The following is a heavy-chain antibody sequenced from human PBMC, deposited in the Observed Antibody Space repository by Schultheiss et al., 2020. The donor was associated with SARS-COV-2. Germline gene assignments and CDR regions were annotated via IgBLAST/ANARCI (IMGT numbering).Heavy chain of an antibody. CDR2: IYHSGST. V-gene: IGHV4-4*02. CDR3: GRLQNNLRHYYYMDV. CDR1: GGSISSSNW. Sequence: SETLSLTCAVSGGSISSSNWWSWVRQPPGKGLEWIGEIYHSGSTNYNPSLKSRVTISVDTSKNQFSLKLSSVTAADTAVYYCGRLQNNLRHYYYMDVWGKGTTVTVSS. J-gene: IGHJ6*03. D-gene: IGHD1-14*01.